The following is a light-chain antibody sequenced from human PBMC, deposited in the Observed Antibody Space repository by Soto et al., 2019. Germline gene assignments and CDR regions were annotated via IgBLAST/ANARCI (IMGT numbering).Light chain of an antibody. J-gene: IGKJ1*01. V-gene: IGKV1-8*01. Sequence: AIRMTQSPSSFSASTGDRVTITCRASQGISSYLAWYQQKPGKAPKLLIYAASTLQSGVPSRFSGSGSGTEFTLTISCLQSEDFAPYYCQQYYSYPWTFGQGTKVEIK. CDR1: QGISSY. CDR2: AAS. CDR3: QQYYSYPWT.